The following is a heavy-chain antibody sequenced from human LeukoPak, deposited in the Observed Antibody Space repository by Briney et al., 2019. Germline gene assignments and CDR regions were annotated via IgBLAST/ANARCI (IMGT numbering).Heavy chain of an antibody. CDR3: ARDRREKNYDILTGYYNYYYYGMDV. Sequence: SQTLLLTCAISGDSVSSNSAAWNWIRQSPSRGLEWLGRTYYRSKWYNDYAVSVKSRITINPDTSKNQFSLQLNSVTPEDTAVYYCARDRREKNYDILTGYYNYYYYGMDVWGQGTTVTVSS. CDR1: GDSVSSNSAA. D-gene: IGHD3-9*01. J-gene: IGHJ6*02. CDR2: TYYRSKWYN. V-gene: IGHV6-1*01.